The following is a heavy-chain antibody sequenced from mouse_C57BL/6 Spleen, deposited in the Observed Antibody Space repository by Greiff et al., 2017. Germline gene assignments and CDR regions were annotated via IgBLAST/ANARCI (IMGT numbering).Heavy chain of an antibody. CDR1: GYTFTSYW. V-gene: IGHV1-50*01. Sequence: VQLQQPGAELVNPGASVKLSCKASGYTFTSYWMQWVKQRPGQGLEWIGEIDPSDSYTNYNQKFKGKATLTVDTSSSTAYMQLSSLTSEDSAVYYCARTGLYYGNPVDYWGQGTTLTVSS. J-gene: IGHJ2*01. CDR3: ARTGLYYGNPVDY. D-gene: IGHD2-1*01. CDR2: IDPSDSYT.